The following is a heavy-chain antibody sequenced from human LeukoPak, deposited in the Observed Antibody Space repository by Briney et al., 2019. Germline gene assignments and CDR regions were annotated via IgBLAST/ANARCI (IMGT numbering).Heavy chain of an antibody. Sequence: GGSLRLSCAASGFTFSSYAMSWVRQALGKGLEWVSAISGSGGSTYYADSVKGRFTISRDNSKNTLYLQMNSLRAEDTAVYYCAMSPVVPAAPFDYWGQGTLVTVSS. CDR2: ISGSGGST. D-gene: IGHD2-2*01. V-gene: IGHV3-23*01. J-gene: IGHJ4*02. CDR3: AMSPVVPAAPFDY. CDR1: GFTFSSYA.